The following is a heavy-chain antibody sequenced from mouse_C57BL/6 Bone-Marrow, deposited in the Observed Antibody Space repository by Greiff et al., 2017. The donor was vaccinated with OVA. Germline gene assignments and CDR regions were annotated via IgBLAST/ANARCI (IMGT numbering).Heavy chain of an antibody. D-gene: IGHD1-3*01. Sequence: QVQLQQPGAELVKPGASVKLSCKASGYTFTSYWMQWVKQRPGQGLEWIGEIDPSDSYTNYNQKFKGKATLTVDTSSSTAYMQLSSLTSEDSAVNYCARCQLQYYFDYWGQGTTLTVSS. CDR2: IDPSDSYT. J-gene: IGHJ2*01. CDR1: GYTFTSYW. CDR3: ARCQLQYYFDY. V-gene: IGHV1-50*01.